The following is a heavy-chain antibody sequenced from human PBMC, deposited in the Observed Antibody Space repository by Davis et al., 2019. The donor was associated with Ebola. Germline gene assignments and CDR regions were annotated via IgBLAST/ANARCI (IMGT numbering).Heavy chain of an antibody. CDR2: INPSGGST. V-gene: IGHV1-46*02. D-gene: IGHD2-21*01. Sequence: ASVTVSCKASGYTFNSYYIHWVRQAPGQGLEWMGIINPSGGSTTYAQKFQGRVTMTRDTSTRTVYMELSSLRSEATAVYYCARGRGHYEYSGGDYWGQGTLVIVSS. J-gene: IGHJ4*02. CDR3: ARGRGHYEYSGGDY. CDR1: GYTFNSYY.